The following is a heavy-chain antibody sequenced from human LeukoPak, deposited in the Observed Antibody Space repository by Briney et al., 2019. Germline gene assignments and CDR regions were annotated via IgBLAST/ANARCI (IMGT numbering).Heavy chain of an antibody. V-gene: IGHV1-8*01. CDR1: GYTFTSYD. J-gene: IGHJ5*02. CDR2: MNPNSGNT. CDR3: ARGRFSNNWFDP. Sequence: ASVKVSCKASGYTFTSYDINWVRQATGQGLEWMGWMNPNSGNTGYAQKFQGRVTMTRNTSISTAYMELSSLRSEDTAVYYCARGRFSNNWFDPWGQGTLVTVSS. D-gene: IGHD3-3*01.